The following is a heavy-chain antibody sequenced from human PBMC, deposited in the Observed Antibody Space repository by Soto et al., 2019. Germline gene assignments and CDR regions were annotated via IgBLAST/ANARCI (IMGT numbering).Heavy chain of an antibody. D-gene: IGHD3-10*01. CDR3: ARDGEDGYNWFDP. CDR1: GFTFSSYS. Sequence: EVQLVESGGGLVQPGGSLRLSCAASGFTFSSYSMNWVRQAPGKGLEWVSYISSSSSTIYYADSVKGRFTISRDNAKNPLYLQMNSLRDEDTAVYYCARDGEDGYNWFDPWGQGTLVTVSS. CDR2: ISSSSSTI. V-gene: IGHV3-48*02. J-gene: IGHJ5*02.